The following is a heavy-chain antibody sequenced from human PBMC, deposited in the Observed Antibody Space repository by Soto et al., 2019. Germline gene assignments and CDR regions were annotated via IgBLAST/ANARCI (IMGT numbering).Heavy chain of an antibody. V-gene: IGHV4-59*01. D-gene: IGHD3-10*01. Sequence: QVQLQESGPGLVKPSETLSLTCTVSGGSISSYYWSWIRQPPGKGLEWIEYIYYSGSTNYNPSLKSRVTISVDTSKNQFSLKLSSVTAADTAVYYCARERGGSTPYNWFDPWGQGTLVTVSS. CDR3: ARERGGSTPYNWFDP. CDR2: IYYSGST. J-gene: IGHJ5*02. CDR1: GGSISSYY.